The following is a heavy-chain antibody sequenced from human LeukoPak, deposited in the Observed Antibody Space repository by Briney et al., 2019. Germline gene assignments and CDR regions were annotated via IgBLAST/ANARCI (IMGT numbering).Heavy chain of an antibody. J-gene: IGHJ4*02. Sequence: GGSLRLSCAASGFTFSSYAMSWVRQAPGKGLELVSAISGSGGSTYYADSVKGRFTISRDNSKNTLYLQMNSLRAEDTAVYYCAKDQHYYDSSGCVDYWGQGTLVTVSS. CDR1: GFTFSSYA. D-gene: IGHD3-22*01. CDR2: ISGSGGST. CDR3: AKDQHYYDSSGCVDY. V-gene: IGHV3-23*01.